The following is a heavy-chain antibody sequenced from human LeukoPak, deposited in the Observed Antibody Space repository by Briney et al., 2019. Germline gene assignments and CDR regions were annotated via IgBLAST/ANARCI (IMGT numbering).Heavy chain of an antibody. J-gene: IGHJ4*01. V-gene: IGHV4-38-2*02. CDR3: ARDGGSSWYGNYFDY. Sequence: SETLSLTCTVSGYSISSGYYWGWIRQPPGKGLEWIGSIYHSGNTYYNPSLKSRVTISVDTSKNQFSLKLSSVTAADTAVYYCARDGGSSWYGNYFDYWGQGTLVTVSS. D-gene: IGHD6-13*01. CDR2: IYHSGNT. CDR1: GYSISSGYY.